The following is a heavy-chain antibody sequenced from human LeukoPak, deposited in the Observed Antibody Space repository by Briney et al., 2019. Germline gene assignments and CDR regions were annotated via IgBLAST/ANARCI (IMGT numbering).Heavy chain of an antibody. J-gene: IGHJ4*02. Sequence: ASVKVSCKASGYTFTSYDINWVRQATGRGLEWMGWMNPNSGNTGYAQKFQGRVTMTRNTSISTAYMELSSLRSEDTAVYYCARGRSSTIHYYFDYWGQGTLVTVSS. V-gene: IGHV1-8*01. D-gene: IGHD2-2*01. CDR2: MNPNSGNT. CDR3: ARGRSSTIHYYFDY. CDR1: GYTFTSYD.